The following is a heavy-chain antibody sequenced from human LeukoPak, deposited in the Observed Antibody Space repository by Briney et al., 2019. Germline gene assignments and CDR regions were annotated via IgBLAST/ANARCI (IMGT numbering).Heavy chain of an antibody. D-gene: IGHD1-26*01. V-gene: IGHV3-7*03. CDR3: ARALRIYYYFDY. Sequence: GGSLRLSCGASGFTFDDYWMSWVRQAPGQGLEWVANINQDGSEKYYLDSAKGRFTISRDNARNSLYLQMNSLRAEGTAVYYCARALRIYYYFDYWGQGTLVTVSS. CDR1: GFTFDDYW. J-gene: IGHJ4*02. CDR2: INQDGSEK.